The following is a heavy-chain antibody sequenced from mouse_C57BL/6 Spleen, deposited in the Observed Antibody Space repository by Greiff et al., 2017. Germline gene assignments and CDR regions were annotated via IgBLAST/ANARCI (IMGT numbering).Heavy chain of an antibody. CDR2: IYPGDGDT. V-gene: IGHV1-82*01. CDR3: ARGGYGSSYAY. D-gene: IGHD1-1*01. Sequence: VKLQESGPELVKPGASVKISCKASGYAFSSSWMNWVKQRPGKGLEWIGRIYPGDGDTKYNGKFKGKATLTADKSSSTAYMQLSSLTSEDSAVYFCARGGYGSSYAYWGQGTTLTVSS. J-gene: IGHJ2*01. CDR1: GYAFSSSW.